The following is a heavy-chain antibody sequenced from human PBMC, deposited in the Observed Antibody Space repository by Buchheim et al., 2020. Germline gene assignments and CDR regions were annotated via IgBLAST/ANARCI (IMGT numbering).Heavy chain of an antibody. D-gene: IGHD2-8*01. V-gene: IGHV4-4*02. J-gene: IGHJ6*02. CDR1: GDSMSSHDW. CDR2: IHHGGST. CDR3: ARNGYYNMDV. Sequence: QLQLQESGPGLVKPSGTLSLTCDVSGDSMSSHDWWSWARQPPGKGLEWIGEIHHGGSTNYSPSLKGRVTISVDKSKNHFSLKLSSVTAADTAVYYCARNGYYNMDVWGQGTT.